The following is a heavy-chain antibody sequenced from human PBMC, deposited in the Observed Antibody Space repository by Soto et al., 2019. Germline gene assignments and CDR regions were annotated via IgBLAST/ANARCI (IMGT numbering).Heavy chain of an antibody. J-gene: IGHJ4*02. D-gene: IGHD5-12*01. V-gene: IGHV3-30-3*01. Sequence: QVQLVESGGGVVQPGRSLRLSCAASGFTFSSYAMHWVRQAPGKGLEWVAVISYDGSNKYYADSVKGRFTISRDNSKNTLYPQMNSLRAEDTAVYYCARVAVEMATIHVFDYWGQGTLVTVSS. CDR1: GFTFSSYA. CDR3: ARVAVEMATIHVFDY. CDR2: ISYDGSNK.